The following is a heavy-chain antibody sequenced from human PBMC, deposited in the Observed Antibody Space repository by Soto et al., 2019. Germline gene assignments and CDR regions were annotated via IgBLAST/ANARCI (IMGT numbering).Heavy chain of an antibody. CDR2: INHSGST. J-gene: IGHJ6*02. D-gene: IGHD6-6*01. V-gene: IGHV4-34*01. Sequence: PSETLSLTCAVYGGSFSGYYWSWIRQPPGKGLEWIGEINHSGSTNYNPSLKSRVTISVDTSKNQFSLKLSSVTAADTAVYYCARMRIAARPVGYYYGMDVWGQGTTVTVSS. CDR1: GGSFSGYY. CDR3: ARMRIAARPVGYYYGMDV.